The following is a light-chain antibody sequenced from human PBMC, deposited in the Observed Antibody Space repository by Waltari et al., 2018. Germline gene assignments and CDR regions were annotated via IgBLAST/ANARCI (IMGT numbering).Light chain of an antibody. CDR3: ASWDDSHYV. Sequence: QSVLTQPPSASETPGQRVTISCSGSNAHLGRNYLYWYQQLPGTAPKLLIYRNNQRPSGVPDRFSAFKYGTSASLAISELRSEDEGIYYCASWDDSHYVFGPGTTVSVL. V-gene: IGLV1-47*01. CDR1: NAHLGRNY. J-gene: IGLJ1*01. CDR2: RNN.